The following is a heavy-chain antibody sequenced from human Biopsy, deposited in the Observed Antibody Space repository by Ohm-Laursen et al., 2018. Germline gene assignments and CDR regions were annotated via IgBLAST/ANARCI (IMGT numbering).Heavy chain of an antibody. D-gene: IGHD4-11*01. Sequence: SLRLSCAASGFTFSRYWIHWVRQAPGKGLLTWVSHTNEDGTTTDYAESVKSRFTISRDNAKNTLYLQMNSLRAEDTAVYYCARGGFFAYSTFDYWGQGALVTVSS. CDR1: GFTFSRYW. CDR3: ARGGFFAYSTFDY. J-gene: IGHJ4*02. CDR2: TNEDGTTT. V-gene: IGHV3-74*01.